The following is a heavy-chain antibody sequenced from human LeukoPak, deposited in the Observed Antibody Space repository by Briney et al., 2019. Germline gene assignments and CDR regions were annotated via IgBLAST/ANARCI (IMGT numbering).Heavy chain of an antibody. CDR2: ISSSSNYI. CDR1: GFTFSSSV. Sequence: GGSLRLSCAASGFTFSSSVMNWVRQAPGKGLEWVSSISSSSNYIYYADSVKGRFTVSRDNAKNSLYLQMNSLRAEDTAVYYCARGDRADWLRGLDYWGQGTLVTAFS. D-gene: IGHD5-12*01. J-gene: IGHJ4*02. CDR3: ARGDRADWLRGLDY. V-gene: IGHV3-21*01.